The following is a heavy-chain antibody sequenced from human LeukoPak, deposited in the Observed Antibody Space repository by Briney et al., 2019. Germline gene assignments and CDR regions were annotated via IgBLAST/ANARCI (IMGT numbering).Heavy chain of an antibody. CDR3: ARDVAPYSSSRYYFDC. J-gene: IGHJ4*02. D-gene: IGHD6-6*01. CDR2: ISSSSSTI. Sequence: GGSLRLSCAASGFTFSSYSMNWVRQAPGKGLEWVSYISSSSSTIYYADSVKGRFTISRDNAKNSLYLQMNSLRAEDTAVYYCARDVAPYSSSRYYFDCWGQGTLVTVSS. V-gene: IGHV3-48*01. CDR1: GFTFSSYS.